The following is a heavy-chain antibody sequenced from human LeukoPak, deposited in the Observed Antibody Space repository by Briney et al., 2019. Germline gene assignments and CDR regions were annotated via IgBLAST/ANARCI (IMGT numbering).Heavy chain of an antibody. V-gene: IGHV3-73*01. CDR3: AKVVSFWSGYYYYMDV. J-gene: IGHJ6*03. CDR1: GFTFSGSA. CDR2: IRSKANSYAT. D-gene: IGHD3-3*01. Sequence: GGSLRLSCAASGFTFSGSAMHWVRQASGKGLEWVGRIRSKANSYATAYAASVKGRFTISRDNSKNTLYLQMNSLRAEDTAVYYCAKVVSFWSGYYYYMDVWGKGTTVTVSS.